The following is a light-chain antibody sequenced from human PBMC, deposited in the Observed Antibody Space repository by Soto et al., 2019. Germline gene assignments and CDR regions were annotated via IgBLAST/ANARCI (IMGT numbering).Light chain of an antibody. CDR2: GAS. CDR1: QSVSSSY. Sequence: EIVLTQSPGTLSLSPGERATLSCRASQSVSSSYLAWYQQKPGQAPRLLIYGASSRATGSLDMFSGSGSGTDFPLTISRREDEEAVYYYGQQDGSSLLTFGGGTKVEIK. V-gene: IGKV3-20*01. CDR3: QQDGSSLLT. J-gene: IGKJ4*01.